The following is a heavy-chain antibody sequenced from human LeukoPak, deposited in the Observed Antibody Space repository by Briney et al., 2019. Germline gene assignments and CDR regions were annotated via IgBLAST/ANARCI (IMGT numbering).Heavy chain of an antibody. J-gene: IGHJ4*02. V-gene: IGHV3-20*04. CDR3: ARDISRSRGDFDY. D-gene: IGHD6-6*01. CDR1: GFTFDDYG. CDR2: INWNGGST. Sequence: PGGSLRLSCAASGFTFDDYGMSWVRQAPGKGLGWVSGINWNGGSTGYADSGKGRFTICRDNAKNSLYLQMNSLSAEDTALYYCARDISRSRGDFDYWGQGTLVTVSS.